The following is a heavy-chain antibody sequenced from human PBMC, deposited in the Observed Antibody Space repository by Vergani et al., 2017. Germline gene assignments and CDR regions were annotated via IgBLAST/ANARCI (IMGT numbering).Heavy chain of an antibody. CDR2: IYYSGST. D-gene: IGHD2-15*01. CDR1: NDSVSNTSYY. Sequence: QVQLQESGPGLVKPSETLSLTCTVPNDSVSNTSYYWGWIRQTPGKGLEWIGSIYYSGSTYYNPSLESRVTMSVDTSKSQFSLKLSSVTAADTAVYYCTRHWAVGAANNWFDPWGQGTLVTVSS. J-gene: IGHJ5*02. V-gene: IGHV4-39*01. CDR3: TRHWAVGAANNWFDP.